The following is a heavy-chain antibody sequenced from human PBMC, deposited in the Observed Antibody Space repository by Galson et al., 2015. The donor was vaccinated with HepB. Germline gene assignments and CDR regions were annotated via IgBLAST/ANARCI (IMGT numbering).Heavy chain of an antibody. Sequence: SVKVSCKASGYTFTSYAMHWVRQAPGQRLEWMGWINAGNGNTKYSQKFQGRVTITRDTSASTAYMELSSLRSEDTAVYYCARTRGDSGYDEGFDYWGQGTLVTVSS. CDR1: GYTFTSYA. CDR2: INAGNGNT. J-gene: IGHJ4*02. D-gene: IGHD5-12*01. V-gene: IGHV1-3*01. CDR3: ARTRGDSGYDEGFDY.